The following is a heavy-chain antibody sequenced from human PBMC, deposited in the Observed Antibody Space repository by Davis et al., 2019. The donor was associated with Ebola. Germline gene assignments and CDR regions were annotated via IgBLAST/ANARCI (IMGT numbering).Heavy chain of an antibody. CDR3: AKVHPPTTVTTGWFDP. J-gene: IGHJ5*02. D-gene: IGHD4-17*01. V-gene: IGHV3-23*01. CDR1: GFIFSSYY. CDR2: ISFRSIT. Sequence: GESLKISCAASGFIFSSYYMSWVRQAPGKGLEWVSSISFRSITYHADSVKGRFTISRDNSKNTLYLQMNSLRAGDTAVYYCAKVHPPTTVTTGWFDPWGQGTLVTVSS.